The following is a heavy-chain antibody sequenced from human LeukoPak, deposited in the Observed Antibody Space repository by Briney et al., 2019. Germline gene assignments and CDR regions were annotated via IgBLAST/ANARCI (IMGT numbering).Heavy chain of an antibody. V-gene: IGHV4-39*07. CDR3: AREYTLYRSGWFLDY. J-gene: IGHJ4*02. D-gene: IGHD6-19*01. Sequence: PSETLSFTCTVSGDSSSSSVYYWGWIRQPPGKGLEWIGSIDYSGNTYYNPSLKSRATISIDTSKNQFSLKLSSVTAADTAVYYCAREYTLYRSGWFLDYWGQGTVVTVSS. CDR1: GDSSSSSVYY. CDR2: IDYSGNT.